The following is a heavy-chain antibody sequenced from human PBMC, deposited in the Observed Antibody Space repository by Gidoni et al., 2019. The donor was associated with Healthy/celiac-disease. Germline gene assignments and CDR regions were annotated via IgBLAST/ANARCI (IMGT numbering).Heavy chain of an antibody. CDR1: GFTFSSYA. CDR3: AKHLRGEITGADY. J-gene: IGHJ4*02. V-gene: IGHV3-23*01. CDR2: IRGSGGST. D-gene: IGHD1-20*01. Sequence: EVQLLESGGGLVQTGGSLRLSCAASGFTFSSYAMRWVRQAPGKGLEWVSAIRGSGGSTYYADSVKGRFTISRDNSKNTLYLQMNSLRAEDTAVYYCAKHLRGEITGADYWGQGTLVTVSS.